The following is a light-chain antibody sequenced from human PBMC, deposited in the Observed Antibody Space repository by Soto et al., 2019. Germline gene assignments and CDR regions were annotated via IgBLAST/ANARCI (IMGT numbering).Light chain of an antibody. Sequence: QSVLTQAPSASGTPGQRVTISCSGSSSNIGRSSVNWYQHLPGTAPKLLIYSNDRRPSGVPERFSGSRSGTSGSLAISGLRSQDEGDYYCATWDESLRAWVFGGGTKLTVL. J-gene: IGLJ3*02. V-gene: IGLV1-47*02. CDR2: SND. CDR1: SSNIGRSS. CDR3: ATWDESLRAWV.